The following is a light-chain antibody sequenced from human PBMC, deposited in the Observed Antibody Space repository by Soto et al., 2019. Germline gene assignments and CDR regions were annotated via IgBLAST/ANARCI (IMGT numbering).Light chain of an antibody. CDR1: QSISSW. CDR2: KAS. V-gene: IGKV1-5*03. Sequence: DIQMTQSPSTLSASVGDRVTITCRASQSISSWLAWYQQKQGKAPKLLIYKASSLESGVTSRFSGTGYGTEFTLTISTLQPDDFATYYCQQYNSLWTFDQGTTMEIK. J-gene: IGKJ1*01. CDR3: QQYNSLWT.